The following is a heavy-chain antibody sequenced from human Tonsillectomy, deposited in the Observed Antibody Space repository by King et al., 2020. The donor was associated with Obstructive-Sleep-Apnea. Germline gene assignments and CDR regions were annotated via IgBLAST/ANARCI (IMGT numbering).Heavy chain of an antibody. J-gene: IGHJ4*02. V-gene: IGHV3-7*01. CDR2: IKQDGSEK. CDR1: GFTFSSYW. D-gene: IGHD3-10*01. CDR3: AREGWITMVRGVIIKDYFDY. Sequence: QLVQSGGGLVQPGGSLRLSCAASGFTFSSYWMSWVRQAPGKGLEWVANIKQDGSEKYYVDSVKGRFTISIDNAKNALYLQMNSLRAEDTAVYYCAREGWITMVRGVIIKDYFDYWGQGTLVTVSS.